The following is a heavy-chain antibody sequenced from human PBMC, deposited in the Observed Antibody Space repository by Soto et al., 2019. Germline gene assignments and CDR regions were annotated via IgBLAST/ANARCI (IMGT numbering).Heavy chain of an antibody. CDR3: AKDLGYYDSSGYYTAEFFHH. CDR2: ISDSGGRT. D-gene: IGHD3-22*01. Sequence: GGSLRLSCAASGFTFSSYAMSWVRQAPGKGLEWVSAISDSGGRTYYADSVKGRFTISRDNSKNTLYLQMNSLRAEDTAVYYCAKDLGYYDSSGYYTAEFFHHWGQGTLVT. J-gene: IGHJ1*01. V-gene: IGHV3-23*01. CDR1: GFTFSSYA.